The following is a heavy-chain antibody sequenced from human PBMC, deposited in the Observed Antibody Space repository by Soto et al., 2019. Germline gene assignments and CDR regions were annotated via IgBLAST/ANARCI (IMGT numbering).Heavy chain of an antibody. V-gene: IGHV3-23*01. J-gene: IGHJ6*02. D-gene: IGHD3-10*01. Sequence: EVQLLESGGGLVQPGGSLRLSCETSGFSFNTYAMTWVRQAPGMGLEWVAVINYSGRTTFHAQSVKGRFTISRDNSRNTVFLQMDSLRAEDTAVYYCVKQRGSAKTYYYNMDVWGLGTTVSVSS. CDR2: INYSGRTT. CDR3: VKQRGSAKTYYYNMDV. CDR1: GFSFNTYA.